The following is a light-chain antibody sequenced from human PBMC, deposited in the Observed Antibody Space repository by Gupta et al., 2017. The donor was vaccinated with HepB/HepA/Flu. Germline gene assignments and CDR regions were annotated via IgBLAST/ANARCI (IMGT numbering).Light chain of an antibody. CDR2: WAS. Sequence: EIVMTQSPDSLAVPLGERATINCKSSQSVLYSSNNKNYLAWYQQKPGQPPKLLIDWASTRESGVPDRFSGSGSGTDFTLTISSLQAEDVAVYYCQQDDSTPLTFGGGTKVEIK. V-gene: IGKV4-1*01. CDR1: QSVLYSSNNKNY. J-gene: IGKJ4*01. CDR3: QQDDSTPLT.